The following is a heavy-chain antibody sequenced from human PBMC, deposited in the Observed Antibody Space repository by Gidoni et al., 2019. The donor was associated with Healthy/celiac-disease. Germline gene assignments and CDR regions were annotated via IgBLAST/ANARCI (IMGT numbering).Heavy chain of an antibody. CDR1: GLTVSSNY. D-gene: IGHD4-4*01. CDR2: IYSGGST. J-gene: IGHJ5*02. Sequence: EVQLVESGGGLIQPGGSLRLSCAASGLTVSSNYMSWVRQAPGKGLEGVSVIYSGGSTYYADSVKGRFTISRDNSKNTLYLQMNSLRAEDTAVYYCARALTEAPQNWFDPWGQGTLVTVSS. CDR3: ARALTEAPQNWFDP. V-gene: IGHV3-53*01.